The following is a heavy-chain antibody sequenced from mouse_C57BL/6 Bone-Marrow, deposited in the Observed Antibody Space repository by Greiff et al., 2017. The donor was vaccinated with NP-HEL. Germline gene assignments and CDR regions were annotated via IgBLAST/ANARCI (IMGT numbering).Heavy chain of an antibody. D-gene: IGHD2-5*01. Sequence: QVQLQQSGAELVRPGASVTLSCKASGYTFTDYEMHWVKQTPVHGLEWIGAIDPETGGTAYNQKFKGKAILTADKSSSTAYMELRSLTSEYSAVYYCTRYSNYVYWYFDVWGTGTTVTVSS. V-gene: IGHV1-15*01. CDR3: TRYSNYVYWYFDV. CDR1: GYTFTDYE. J-gene: IGHJ1*03. CDR2: IDPETGGT.